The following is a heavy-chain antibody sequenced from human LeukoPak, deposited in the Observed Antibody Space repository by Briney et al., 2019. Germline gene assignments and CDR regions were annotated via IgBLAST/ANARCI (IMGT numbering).Heavy chain of an antibody. Sequence: ASVKVSCKASGYTFTSYAMNWVRQAPGQGLEWMGWTNTNTGNPTYAQGFTGRFVFSLDTSVSTAYLQISSLKAEDTAVYYCARLVPIKTKNIAVAGEEVDYWGQGTLVTVSS. CDR2: TNTNTGNP. V-gene: IGHV7-4-1*02. D-gene: IGHD6-19*01. CDR3: ARLVPIKTKNIAVAGEEVDY. CDR1: GYTFTSYA. J-gene: IGHJ4*02.